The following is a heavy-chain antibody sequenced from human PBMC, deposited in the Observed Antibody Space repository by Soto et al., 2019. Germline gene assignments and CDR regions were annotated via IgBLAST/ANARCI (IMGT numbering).Heavy chain of an antibody. Sequence: QVQLVQSGAEVKKPGASVKVSCKASGYTFTSYGISWVRQAPGQGLEWMGWISAHNGNTKYAQKLQGRVTMTTATSTSTAYMEMRSLGSADTAVYYCARDLSYGLCDYWGQGTLVTVSS. V-gene: IGHV1-18*01. CDR1: GYTFTSYG. J-gene: IGHJ4*02. CDR3: ARDLSYGLCDY. D-gene: IGHD5-18*01. CDR2: ISAHNGNT.